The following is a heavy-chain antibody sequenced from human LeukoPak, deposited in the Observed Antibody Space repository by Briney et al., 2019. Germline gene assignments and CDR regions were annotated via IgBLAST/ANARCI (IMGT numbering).Heavy chain of an antibody. D-gene: IGHD3-10*01. CDR3: AREYYGSGSYYNVGY. CDR1: GFTFDDYG. Sequence: GGSLRLSCAASGFTFDDYGMSWVRQAPGKGLEWVSGINWNGGRTGYADSVKGRSTISRDNAKKSLYVQMNSLRAEDTALYYCAREYYGSGSYYNVGYWGQGTLVTVSS. J-gene: IGHJ4*02. V-gene: IGHV3-20*04. CDR2: INWNGGRT.